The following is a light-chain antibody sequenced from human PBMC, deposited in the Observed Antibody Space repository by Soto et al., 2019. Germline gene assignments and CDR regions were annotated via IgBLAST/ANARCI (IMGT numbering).Light chain of an antibody. V-gene: IGKV1-39*01. J-gene: IGKJ1*01. CDR2: AAS. Sequence: DIQMTQSPSSLSASVGDRVTITCRASQSISSYLNWYQQKPGKAPNLLIYAASSLQSGVPSRFSGSGSGTDFSLTISSLQPEEFATYYCQQSYSSSWTFGQGTTVDIK. CDR1: QSISSY. CDR3: QQSYSSSWT.